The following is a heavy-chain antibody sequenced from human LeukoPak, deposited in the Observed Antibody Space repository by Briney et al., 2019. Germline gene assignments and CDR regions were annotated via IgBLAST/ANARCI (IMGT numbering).Heavy chain of an antibody. D-gene: IGHD3-10*01. Sequence: GESLKISCKGSGYSFTRYWIGWVRQMPGKGLEWMGIIYPGDSDTRYSPSFQGQVTISADKSISTAYLQWSSLKASDTAMYYCARTRYYGSSYNYMDVWGKGTTVTVSS. J-gene: IGHJ6*03. CDR2: IYPGDSDT. V-gene: IGHV5-51*01. CDR3: ARTRYYGSSYNYMDV. CDR1: GYSFTRYW.